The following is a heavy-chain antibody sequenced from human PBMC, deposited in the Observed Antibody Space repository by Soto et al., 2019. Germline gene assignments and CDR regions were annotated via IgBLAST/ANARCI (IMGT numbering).Heavy chain of an antibody. J-gene: IGHJ6*02. V-gene: IGHV6-1*01. D-gene: IGHD3-16*01. Sequence: SQTLSLTCDISGYSVSSSSPSWNWIRQSPSRGLEWLGRTYYRSKWIHEYTLSMESRITINPDTSKNQFSLHIYSVTPEDTAVYYCAGVVWFRGMDVWGQGTPVTV. CDR2: TYYRSKWIH. CDR3: AGVVWFRGMDV. CDR1: GYSVSSSSPS.